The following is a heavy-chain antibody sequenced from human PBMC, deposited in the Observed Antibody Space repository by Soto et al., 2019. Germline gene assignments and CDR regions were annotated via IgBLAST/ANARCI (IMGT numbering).Heavy chain of an antibody. CDR3: ARDGVAGRFFGWFDP. V-gene: IGHV1-69*01. J-gene: IGHJ5*02. D-gene: IGHD3-10*01. Sequence: VKVSCKASGGTFSSYAISWVRQAPGQGLEWMGGIIPIFGTANYAQKFQGRVTITADESTSTAYMELSSLRSEDTAVYYCARDGVAGRFFGWFDPWGQGTLVTVSS. CDR2: IIPIFGTA. CDR1: GGTFSSYA.